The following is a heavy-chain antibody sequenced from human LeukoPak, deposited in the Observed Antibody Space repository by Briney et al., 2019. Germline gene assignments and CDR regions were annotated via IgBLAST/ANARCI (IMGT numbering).Heavy chain of an antibody. V-gene: IGHV3-23*01. CDR1: GFTSSSSV. Sequence: GGSLRLSCAASGFTSSSSVMSWVRQAPGKGLEWVSASSGSGSITYYADSVKGRFTISRDNSNNTLYLQMNSLRAEDTAVYYCAKDLSSGYYDAFDIWGQGTMVTVSS. CDR3: AKDLSSGYYDAFDI. CDR2: SSGSGSIT. J-gene: IGHJ3*02. D-gene: IGHD3-22*01.